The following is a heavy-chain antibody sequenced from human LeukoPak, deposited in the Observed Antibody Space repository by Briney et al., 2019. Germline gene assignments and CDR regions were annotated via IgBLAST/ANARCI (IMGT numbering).Heavy chain of an antibody. CDR1: GGSFSGYY. CDR3: AGEYSSSSGRRAFDF. CDR2: INHSGST. J-gene: IGHJ3*01. V-gene: IGHV4-34*01. Sequence: SETLSLTCAVYGGSFSGYYWSWIRQPPGKGLEWIGEINHSGSTNYNPSLKSRVTTLVDTSRNQFSLRLSSVTAADTAVYYCAGEYSSSSGRRAFDFWGQGTMVTVSS. D-gene: IGHD6-6*01.